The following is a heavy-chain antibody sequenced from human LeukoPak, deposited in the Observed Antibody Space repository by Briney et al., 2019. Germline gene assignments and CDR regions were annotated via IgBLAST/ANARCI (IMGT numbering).Heavy chain of an antibody. V-gene: IGHV4-34*01. CDR2: INHSGST. J-gene: IGHJ4*02. CDR3: ASSPGATDYFDY. D-gene: IGHD1-26*01. Sequence: PSETLSLTCAVYGGSFSGYYWSRIRQPPGKGLEWIGEINHSGSTNYNPSLKSRVTISVDTSKNQFSLKLSSVTAADTAVYYCASSPGATDYFDYWGQGTLVTVSS. CDR1: GGSFSGYY.